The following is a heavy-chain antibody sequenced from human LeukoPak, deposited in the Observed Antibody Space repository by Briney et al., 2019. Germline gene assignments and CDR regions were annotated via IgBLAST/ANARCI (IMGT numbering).Heavy chain of an antibody. V-gene: IGHV3-23*01. CDR2: ISGSGGST. Sequence: GGSLRLSCAASGFTFDDYAMHWVRQPPGKGLEWVSAISGSGGSTYYADSVKGRFTISRDNSKNTLYLQMNSLRAEDTAVYYCAKDTGLAAAGTLDYWGQGTLVTVSS. CDR3: AKDTGLAAAGTLDY. CDR1: GFTFDDYA. J-gene: IGHJ4*02. D-gene: IGHD6-13*01.